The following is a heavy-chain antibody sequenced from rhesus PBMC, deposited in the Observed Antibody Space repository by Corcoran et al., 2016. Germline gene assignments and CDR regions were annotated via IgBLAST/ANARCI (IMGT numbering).Heavy chain of an antibody. D-gene: IGHD4-4*01. CDR3: ASGGYGSYLTTDYFDY. J-gene: IGHJ4*01. CDR2: IYGSRSST. Sequence: QLQLQESGPGLVKPSETLSVTCAVSGGAISSSYWSWIRQAPGKGLEWIGYIYGSRSSTNSNPSLKCRVALSVDTSNTLLFLKLCSVTAANTAVYYCASGGYGSYLTTDYFDYWCQGVLVTVSS. V-gene: IGHV4-169*02. CDR1: GGAISSSY.